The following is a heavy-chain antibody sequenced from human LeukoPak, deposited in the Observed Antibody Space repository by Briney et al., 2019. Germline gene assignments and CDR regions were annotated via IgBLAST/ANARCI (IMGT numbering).Heavy chain of an antibody. CDR1: GGSISSGGYS. D-gene: IGHD4-17*01. J-gene: IGHJ3*02. CDR2: IYHSGST. CDR3: ARGVDYGDYEAAFDI. Sequence: PSETLSLTCAVSGGSISSGGYSGGWFRHPPGKGWEWIGYIYHSGSTYYNPSLKSRATISVDRSKNQFSLKLSSVTAADTAVYYCARGVDYGDYEAAFDIWGQGTMVTVSS. V-gene: IGHV4-30-2*01.